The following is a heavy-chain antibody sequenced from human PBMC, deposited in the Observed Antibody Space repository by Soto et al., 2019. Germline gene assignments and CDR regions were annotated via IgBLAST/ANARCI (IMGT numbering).Heavy chain of an antibody. D-gene: IGHD5-18*01. Sequence: ASETLSLTCTVSGGSINNNNYYWAWIRQPPGKGLSWIASIYYDGSTYYNSSLKSRVTISRDNSKNTLYLQMNSLRAEDTAVYYCAKDRFQLWFLDPWGQGTLVTVSS. CDR3: AKDRFQLWFLDP. CDR2: IYYDGST. V-gene: IGHV4-39*07. J-gene: IGHJ5*02. CDR1: GGSINNNNYY.